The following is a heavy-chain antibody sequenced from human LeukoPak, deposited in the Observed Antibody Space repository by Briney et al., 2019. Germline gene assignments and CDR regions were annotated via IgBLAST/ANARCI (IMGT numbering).Heavy chain of an antibody. Sequence: PSETLSLTCTVSGGSISSYYWSWIRQPAGKGLEWIGRIYTSGSTNYNPSLKSRVTMSVDTSKNQFSLKLSSVTAADTAVYHCARSVVVPAAMKLVFTYGMDVWGQGTTVTVSS. CDR1: GGSISSYY. CDR3: ARSVVVPAAMKLVFTYGMDV. CDR2: IYTSGST. D-gene: IGHD2-2*01. V-gene: IGHV4-4*07. J-gene: IGHJ6*02.